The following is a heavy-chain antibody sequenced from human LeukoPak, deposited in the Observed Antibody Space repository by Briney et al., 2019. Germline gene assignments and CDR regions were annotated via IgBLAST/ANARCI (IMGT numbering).Heavy chain of an antibody. CDR3: VRSFRIPYCSGNSCYPTDFDF. CDR1: GFSVSSYW. J-gene: IGHJ4*02. CDR2: VNGNGRST. V-gene: IGHV3-74*01. Sequence: GGSLRLSCATSGFSVSSYWLHWVPESPAKGLVWVSRVNGNGRSTSYADSVNGRFTISRDNAKNTLYLHMTSLRVEDSAVYYCVRSFRIPYCSGNSCYPTDFDFWGQGTLVTASS. D-gene: IGHD2-15*01.